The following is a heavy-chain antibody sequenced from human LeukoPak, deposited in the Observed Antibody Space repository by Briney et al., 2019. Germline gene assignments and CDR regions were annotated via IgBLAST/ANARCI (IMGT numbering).Heavy chain of an antibody. CDR2: IYHSGST. CDR1: GYSISSGYY. D-gene: IGHD3-10*01. J-gene: IGHJ4*02. Sequence: PSETLSLTCTVSGYSISSGYYWGWIRQPPGKGLEWIGSIYHSGSTYYNPSLKSRVTISVDTSKNQFSLKLSSVTAADTAVYYCARDSVTYGSGRDNDYWGQGTLVTVSS. V-gene: IGHV4-38-2*02. CDR3: ARDSVTYGSGRDNDY.